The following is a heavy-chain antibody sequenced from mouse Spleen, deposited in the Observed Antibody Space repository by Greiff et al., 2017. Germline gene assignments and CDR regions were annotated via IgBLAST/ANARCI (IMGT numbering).Heavy chain of an antibody. CDR3: ASDRGGSSFAY. Sequence: VMLVESGPGLVAPSQSLSITCTVSGFSLTSYGVDWVRQSPGKGLEWLGVIWGVGSTNYNSALKSRLSISKDNSKSQVFLKMNSLQTDDTAMYYCASDRGGSSFAYWGQGTLVTVSA. D-gene: IGHD1-3*01. V-gene: IGHV2-6*01. CDR1: GFSLTSYG. CDR2: IWGVGST. J-gene: IGHJ3*01.